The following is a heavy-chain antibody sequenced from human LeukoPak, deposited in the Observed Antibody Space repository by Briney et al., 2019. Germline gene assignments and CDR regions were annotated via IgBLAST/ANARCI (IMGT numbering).Heavy chain of an antibody. CDR1: GIKYNSYN. CDR2: ISSGSRYI. Sequence: GGSLRLSCIVSGIKYNSYNLNWVRQAPGKGLEWVSSISSGSRYIVYADSVKGRFTVSRDNAKNSLYLQMNSLRAEDTAVYYCTRVRAGLQAFDTWGQGTLVTVSS. D-gene: IGHD4-11*01. J-gene: IGHJ5*02. CDR3: TRVRAGLQAFDT. V-gene: IGHV3-21*01.